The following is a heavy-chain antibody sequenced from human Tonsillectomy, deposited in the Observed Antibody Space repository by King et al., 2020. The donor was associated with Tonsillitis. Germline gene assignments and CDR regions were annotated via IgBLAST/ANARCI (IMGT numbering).Heavy chain of an antibody. V-gene: IGHV5-10-1*03. CDR3: ARLTISSAWAFDS. CDR2: IDPSDSYT. CDR1: GYDFANYW. J-gene: IGHJ4*02. Sequence: EVQLVESGAEVRKPGESLRISCKGSGYDFANYWINWVRQRPGKGLEWMARIDPSDSYTKYSPSFQGQATVLADKSISTAYLQWSSLKASDTATYYCARLTISSAWAFDSWGQGTLVTVSS. D-gene: IGHD4/OR15-4a*01.